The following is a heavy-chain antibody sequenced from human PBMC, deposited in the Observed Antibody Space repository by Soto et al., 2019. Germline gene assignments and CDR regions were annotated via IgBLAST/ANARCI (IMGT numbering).Heavy chain of an antibody. J-gene: IGHJ6*02. CDR1: GYSFTSYW. Sequence: GSLKISCKGSGYSFTSYWISWVRQMPGKGLEWMGRIDPSYSYTNYSPSFQGHVTISADKSISTAYLQWSSLKASDTAMYYCARHDTSEKSGYYYYGMDVWGQGTTVTVSS. V-gene: IGHV5-10-1*01. CDR3: ARHDTSEKSGYYYYGMDV. CDR2: IDPSYSYT. D-gene: IGHD3-10*01.